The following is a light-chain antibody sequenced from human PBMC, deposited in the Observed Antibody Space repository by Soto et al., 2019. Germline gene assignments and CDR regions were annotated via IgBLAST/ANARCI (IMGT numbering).Light chain of an antibody. J-gene: IGKJ4*01. CDR1: QSVSSSV. CDR3: QQYGSSPLT. V-gene: IGKV3-20*01. Sequence: EIVLTQSPGTLSLSPGERATLSCRASQSVSSSVLAWYQQKPGQAPRLLIYGASSRATGIPDRFSGSGSGTDFALTISRLEPEDVAVYYWQQYGSSPLTCGGGTKVEIK. CDR2: GAS.